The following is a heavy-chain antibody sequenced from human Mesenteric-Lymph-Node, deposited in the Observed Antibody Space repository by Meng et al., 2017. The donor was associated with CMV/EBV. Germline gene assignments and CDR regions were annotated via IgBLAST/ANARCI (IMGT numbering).Heavy chain of an antibody. CDR3: ARAAAAGRWAFDY. CDR1: GGSIRSYY. CDR2: IYYSGST. V-gene: IGHV4-59*08. Sequence: SETLSLTCTVSGGSIRSYYWSWIRQPPGKGLEWIGYIYYSGSTNYNPSLKSRVTISVDTSKNQFSLKLTSVTAADTAVYHCARAAAAGRWAFDYWGQGTQVTVSS. D-gene: IGHD6-13*01. J-gene: IGHJ4*02.